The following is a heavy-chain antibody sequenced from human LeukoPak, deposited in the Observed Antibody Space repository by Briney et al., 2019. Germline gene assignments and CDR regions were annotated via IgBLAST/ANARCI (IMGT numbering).Heavy chain of an antibody. Sequence: GASVKVSRKASGYTFTGYYMHWVRQAPGQGLEWMGWINPNGGGTNYAQKFQGRVTMTRDTSISTAYMELSRLRSDDTAVYYCARSPWDIVVVPAANFDYWGQGTLVTVSS. CDR2: INPNGGGT. CDR3: ARSPWDIVVVPAANFDY. J-gene: IGHJ4*02. CDR1: GYTFTGYY. D-gene: IGHD2-2*01. V-gene: IGHV1-2*02.